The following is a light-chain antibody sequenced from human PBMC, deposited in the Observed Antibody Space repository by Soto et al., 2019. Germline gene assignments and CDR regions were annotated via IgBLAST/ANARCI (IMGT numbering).Light chain of an antibody. CDR3: QQYGSNLRT. CDR2: GAS. Sequence: EIVLTQSPGTLSLSPGERATLSCRASQSVSSSYLAWYQQKPGQAPRLLIYGASSRVTGIPDRFSGSGSGTDFTLTISRLEPEDFAVYYCQQYGSNLRTFGQGTKVEIK. V-gene: IGKV3-20*01. J-gene: IGKJ1*01. CDR1: QSVSSSY.